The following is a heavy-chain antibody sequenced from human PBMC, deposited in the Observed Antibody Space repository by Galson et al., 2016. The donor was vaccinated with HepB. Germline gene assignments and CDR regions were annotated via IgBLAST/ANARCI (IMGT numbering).Heavy chain of an antibody. D-gene: IGHD3-9*01. CDR1: GYMFSSYG. Sequence: SVKVSCKASGYMFSSYGITWVRQAPGQGLEWVGWISAYSGNTNYAQKLQGRVTMTTETSTSTAYMELRSLRSDDTAVYYCAREDTERGYYEILTAYYKGYHSYTSDVWGQGTTVTVSS. J-gene: IGHJ6*02. CDR2: ISAYSGNT. V-gene: IGHV1-18*01. CDR3: AREDTERGYYEILTAYYKGYHSYTSDV.